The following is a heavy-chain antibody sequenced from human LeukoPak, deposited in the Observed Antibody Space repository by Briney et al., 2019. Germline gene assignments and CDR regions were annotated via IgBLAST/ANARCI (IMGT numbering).Heavy chain of an antibody. CDR1: GYTFTGYY. V-gene: IGHV7-4-1*02. CDR2: INTNTGNP. J-gene: IGHJ3*02. D-gene: IGHD6-6*01. Sequence: ASVKVSCKASGYTFTGYYMHWVRQAPGQGLEWMGWINTNTGNPTYAQGFTGRFVFSLDTSVSTAYLQISSLKAEDTAVYYCAREPTLEYSSSSIDHDAFDIWGQGTMVTVSS. CDR3: AREPTLEYSSSSIDHDAFDI.